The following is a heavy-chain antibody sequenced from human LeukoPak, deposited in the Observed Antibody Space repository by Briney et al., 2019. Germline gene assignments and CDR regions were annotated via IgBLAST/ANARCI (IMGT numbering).Heavy chain of an antibody. V-gene: IGHV1-18*01. CDR3: ARALRYSSGWYVGY. D-gene: IGHD6-19*01. CDR1: GFTFTSYG. Sequence: ASVKVSCKASGFTFTSYGFNWVRQAPGQGLEWMGWISAYNGNTNYAQKFQGRVTMTTDTSTSTAYMELSRLRSDDTAVYYCARALRYSSGWYVGYWGQGTLVTVSS. CDR2: ISAYNGNT. J-gene: IGHJ4*02.